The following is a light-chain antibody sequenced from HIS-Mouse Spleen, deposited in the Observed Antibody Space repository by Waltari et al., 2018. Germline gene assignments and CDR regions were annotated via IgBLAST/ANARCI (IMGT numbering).Light chain of an antibody. J-gene: IGLJ3*02. V-gene: IGLV1-47*02. CDR1: SSNIGSNY. CDR2: SNN. CDR3: AAWDDSLSGPV. Sequence: QSVLTQPPSASGTPGQRVTISCSGSSSNIGSNYVYWYQQLPGKAPKRLIYSNNLRPSLVPDRFSGSKAGTSASLAISGLRSEDEADYYCAAWDDSLSGPVFGGGTKLTVL.